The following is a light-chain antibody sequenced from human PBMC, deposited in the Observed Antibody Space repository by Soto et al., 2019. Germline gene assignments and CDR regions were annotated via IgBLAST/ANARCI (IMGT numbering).Light chain of an antibody. CDR2: SAF. CDR1: QDISVY. Sequence: DIQMTQSPSSLSASVGDRVTITCRASQDISVYLAWYQQKPGKVPKLLIYSAFTLQSGVPSRFSGSGSGTDFTLTISSLQPEDVATYFCQNSNTAPLTFGQGTRLEIK. V-gene: IGKV1-27*01. J-gene: IGKJ5*01. CDR3: QNSNTAPLT.